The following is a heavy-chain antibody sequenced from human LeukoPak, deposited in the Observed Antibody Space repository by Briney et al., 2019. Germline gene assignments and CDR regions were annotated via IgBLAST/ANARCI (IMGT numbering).Heavy chain of an antibody. CDR3: ARDHRLGATRY. CDR1: GFTFSSYS. CDR2: ISSSSSYI. Sequence: GGSLRLSCAASGFTFSSYSMNWVRQAPGKGLEWVSSISSSSSYIYYAGSVKGRFTISRDNAKNSLYLQMNSLRAEDTAVYYCARDHRLGATRYWGQGTLVTVSS. D-gene: IGHD1-26*01. V-gene: IGHV3-21*01. J-gene: IGHJ4*02.